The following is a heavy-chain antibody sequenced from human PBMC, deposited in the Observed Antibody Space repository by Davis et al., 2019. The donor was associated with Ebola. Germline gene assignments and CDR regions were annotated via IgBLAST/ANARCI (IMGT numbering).Heavy chain of an antibody. D-gene: IGHD3-3*01. CDR3: ARAGRITIFGVANFDY. CDR1: GFTFSSFS. Sequence: GGSLRLSCAASGFTFSSFSIHWVRQAPGKGLEWVSSITSSSRYIYYADSVKGRFTISRDNAKNSLYLRMNSLRAEDTAVYYCARAGRITIFGVANFDYWGQGALVTVSS. V-gene: IGHV3-21*01. CDR2: ITSSSRYI. J-gene: IGHJ4*02.